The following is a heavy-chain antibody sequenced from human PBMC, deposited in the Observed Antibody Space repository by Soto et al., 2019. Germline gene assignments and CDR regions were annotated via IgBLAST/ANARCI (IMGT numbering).Heavy chain of an antibody. Sequence: QVQLVQYGAEVKKPGSSVKVSCKASGGTFSRYSITWVRQAPGHGLEWIGRIIPIFGIPTYAQKFQGTVTITADEAPSTAHMEMSSLRSDDTAVYYCAREDRDRETGLVPAAIDGMDVCGQGTTGTVSS. D-gene: IGHD2-2*01. CDR2: IIPIFGIP. V-gene: IGHV1-69*08. CDR3: AREDRDRETGLVPAAIDGMDV. CDR1: GGTFSRYS. J-gene: IGHJ6*02.